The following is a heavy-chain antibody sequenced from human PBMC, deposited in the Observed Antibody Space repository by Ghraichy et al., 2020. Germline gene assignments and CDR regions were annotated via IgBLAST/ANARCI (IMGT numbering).Heavy chain of an antibody. CDR1: GYTFTSYG. CDR2: ISAYNGNT. CDR3: ARDGEQWLVRGPSLMVDY. J-gene: IGHJ4*02. Sequence: ASVKVSCKASGYTFTSYGISWVRQAPGQGLEWMGWISAYNGNTNYAQKLQGRVTMTTDTSTSTAYMELRSLRSDDTAVYYCARDGEQWLVRGPSLMVDYWGQGTLVTVSS. D-gene: IGHD6-19*01. V-gene: IGHV1-18*01.